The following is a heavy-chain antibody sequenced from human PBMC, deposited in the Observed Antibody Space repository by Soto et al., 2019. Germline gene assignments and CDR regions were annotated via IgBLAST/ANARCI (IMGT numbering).Heavy chain of an antibody. CDR1: GYTFTGYY. Sequence: ASVKVSCKASGYTFTGYYMRWVRQAPGQGLEWMGWINPNSGGTNYAQKFQGWVTMTRDTSISTAYMELSRLRSDDTAVYYCARGDSIGGALDVWGKGTTVTVSS. V-gene: IGHV1-2*04. CDR2: INPNSGGT. CDR3: ARGDSIGGALDV. D-gene: IGHD3-3*01. J-gene: IGHJ6*04.